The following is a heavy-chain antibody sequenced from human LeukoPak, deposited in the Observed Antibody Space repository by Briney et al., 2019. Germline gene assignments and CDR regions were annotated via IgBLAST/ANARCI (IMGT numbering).Heavy chain of an antibody. CDR3: ARDWVYDVLTGYSTDI. D-gene: IGHD3-9*01. CDR1: GGSMSSYY. Sequence: SETLSLTCSVSGGSMSSYYWSWIRQPPGKGLEWIAYISYSGVTKYNPSLKSRVTISVDTPKSQFSLKLSTVTAADTAVYYCARDWVYDVLTGYSTDIWGQGTMVTVSS. V-gene: IGHV4-59*01. J-gene: IGHJ3*02. CDR2: ISYSGVT.